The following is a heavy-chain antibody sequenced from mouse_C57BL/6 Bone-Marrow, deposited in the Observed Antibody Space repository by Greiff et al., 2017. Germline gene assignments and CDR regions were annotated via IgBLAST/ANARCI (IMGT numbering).Heavy chain of an antibody. Sequence: EVKVEESGGGLVQPGGSMKLSCAASGFTFSDAWMDWVRPSPEKGLEWVAAIRNKANNHATYYAESVKGRFTISRDDSKSGVYLQMNRLRAEDTGIYYCTRGYYFDDWGQGTTLTVSS. CDR3: TRGYYFDD. CDR2: IRNKANNHAT. J-gene: IGHJ2*01. CDR1: GFTFSDAW. V-gene: IGHV6-6*01.